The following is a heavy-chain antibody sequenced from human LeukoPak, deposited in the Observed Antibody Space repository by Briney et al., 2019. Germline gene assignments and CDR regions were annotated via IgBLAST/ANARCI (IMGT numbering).Heavy chain of an antibody. D-gene: IGHD3-16*02. J-gene: IGHJ4*02. CDR3: ARMIGLGEVSPYFDY. CDR2: IYPGDSDT. Sequence: GESLKISCKDSGYNFTTYWIGWVRQMPGKGLEWMGIIYPGDSDTIYNPSFQGQVTISADKSISTTYLQWSSLKASDTAVYYCARMIGLGEVSPYFDYWGQGTLVTVSS. CDR1: GYNFTTYW. V-gene: IGHV5-51*01.